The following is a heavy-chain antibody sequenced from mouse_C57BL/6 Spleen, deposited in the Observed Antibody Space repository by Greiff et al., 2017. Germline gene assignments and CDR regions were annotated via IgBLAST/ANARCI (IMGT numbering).Heavy chain of an antibody. Sequence: VQLQESGAELVRPGASVTLSCKASGYTFTDYEMHWVKQTPVHGLEWIGAIDPETGGTAYNQKFKGKAILTADKSSSTAYMELRSLTSEDSAVYYCTEFITTVVATSHYFDYWGQGTTLTVSS. CDR1: GYTFTDYE. J-gene: IGHJ2*01. V-gene: IGHV1-15*01. CDR3: TEFITTVVATSHYFDY. D-gene: IGHD1-1*01. CDR2: IDPETGGT.